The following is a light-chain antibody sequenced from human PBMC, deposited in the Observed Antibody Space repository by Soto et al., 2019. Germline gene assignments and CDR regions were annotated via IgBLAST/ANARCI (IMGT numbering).Light chain of an antibody. CDR1: QTVYNN. V-gene: IGKV3-15*01. Sequence: EIVMTQSLATLSVSPGERATLSCRASQTVYNNLAWYQQKPGQPPRLLIYGASARATGIPARFSGSGSGTEFTLTISSLQSEDFAVYYCQQSSNWPLTFGGGTKVEIK. J-gene: IGKJ4*01. CDR3: QQSSNWPLT. CDR2: GAS.